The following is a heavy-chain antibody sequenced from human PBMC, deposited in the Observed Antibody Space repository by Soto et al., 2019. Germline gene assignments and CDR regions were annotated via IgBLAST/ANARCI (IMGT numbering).Heavy chain of an antibody. J-gene: IGHJ3*01. Sequence: SQTLSLTCAIYGDSVSSKSVAWTWIRQSPSRGLEWLGRTYYRSKWYNDYAVSVKSRITINPDTSKNQFSLQLNSVTPEDTAVYYCASQEGYGFDXWGQGTMVTVSS. V-gene: IGHV6-1*01. CDR3: ASQEGYGFDX. CDR2: TYYRSKWYN. CDR1: GDSVSSKSVA.